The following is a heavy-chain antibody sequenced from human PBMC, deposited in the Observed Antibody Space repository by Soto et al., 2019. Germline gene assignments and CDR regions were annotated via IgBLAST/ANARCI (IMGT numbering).Heavy chain of an antibody. CDR1: GGSISSYY. Sequence: SETLSLTCTVSGGSISSYYWSWIRQPPGKGLEWLGYIYYSGSTNYNPSLESRVTISVDTSKNQFSLKLGSVAAADTAIYYCARHHCGGTGCSSFDYWGQGTLVTVSS. CDR2: IYYSGST. V-gene: IGHV4-59*01. CDR3: ARHHCGGTGCSSFDY. D-gene: IGHD2-2*01. J-gene: IGHJ4*02.